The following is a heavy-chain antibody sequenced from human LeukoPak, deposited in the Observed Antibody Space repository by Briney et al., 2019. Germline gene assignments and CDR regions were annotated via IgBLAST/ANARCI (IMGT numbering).Heavy chain of an antibody. D-gene: IGHD4-23*01. J-gene: IGHJ5*01. CDR1: GGSISRSYW. Sequence: SETLSLTCAVSGGSISRSYWWSWVRQSPGKGLEWIGEIYHSGSSNYNPSLKSRVTISVDKSKNQFSLKLNSVTVADTAVYYCARTGTTVVTRALDSWGRGTLVTVDS. CDR3: ARTGTTVVTRALDS. CDR2: IYHSGSS. V-gene: IGHV4-4*02.